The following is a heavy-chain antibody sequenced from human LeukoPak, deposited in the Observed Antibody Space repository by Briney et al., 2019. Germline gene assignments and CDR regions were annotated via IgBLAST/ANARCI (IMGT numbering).Heavy chain of an antibody. Sequence: GGSLRLSCAASGFTFSSYSMNWVRQAPGKGLEWVAFIRYDGSNKYYADSVKGRFTISRDNSKNTLYLQMNSLRAEDTAVYYCAKDSRVTGYSSGWFFDYWGQGTLVTVSS. CDR2: IRYDGSNK. CDR3: AKDSRVTGYSSGWFFDY. D-gene: IGHD6-19*01. J-gene: IGHJ4*02. CDR1: GFTFSSYS. V-gene: IGHV3-30*02.